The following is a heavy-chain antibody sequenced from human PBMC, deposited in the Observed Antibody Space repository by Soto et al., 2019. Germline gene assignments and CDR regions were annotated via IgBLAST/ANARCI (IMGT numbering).Heavy chain of an antibody. J-gene: IGHJ3*02. CDR2: ISGSGGST. CDR3: AKYCSGGGCYSSDAFDI. D-gene: IGHD2-15*01. V-gene: IGHV3-23*01. CDR1: GFTFSSYA. Sequence: PGGSLRLSCAASGFTFSSYAMSWVRQAPGKGLEWVSAISGSGGSTYYADSVKGRFTISRDNSKNTLYLQMNSLRAEDTAVYYCAKYCSGGGCYSSDAFDIWGQGTMVTVSS.